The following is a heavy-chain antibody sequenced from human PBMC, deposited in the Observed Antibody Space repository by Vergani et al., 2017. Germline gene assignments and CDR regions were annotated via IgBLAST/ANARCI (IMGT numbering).Heavy chain of an antibody. CDR1: GFTVSSNY. CDR3: AKSARVVPAAIRNYYYMDV. Sequence: EVQLVESGGGLIQPGGSLRLSCAASGFTVSSNYMNWVRQAPGKGLEWVSVIYSGGSTYYADSVKGRFTISRDNSKNTLYLQMNSLRAEDTAVYYCAKSARVVPAAIRNYYYMDVWGKGTTVTVSS. CDR2: IYSGGST. J-gene: IGHJ6*03. V-gene: IGHV3-66*03. D-gene: IGHD2-2*02.